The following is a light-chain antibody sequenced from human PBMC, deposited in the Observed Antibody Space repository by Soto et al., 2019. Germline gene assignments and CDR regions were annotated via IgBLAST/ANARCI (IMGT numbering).Light chain of an antibody. CDR2: GAS. J-gene: IGKJ4*01. Sequence: DIQMNQFPSSVSASVGDRVTITCRASQVISTWVAWYQQKPGKAPKVLIYGASNLQSAVPSRFSGSGSGTDFTLTISSLQPEDFATYYCQQAHSFPLTFGGGTKVEI. CDR3: QQAHSFPLT. CDR1: QVISTW. V-gene: IGKV1-12*01.